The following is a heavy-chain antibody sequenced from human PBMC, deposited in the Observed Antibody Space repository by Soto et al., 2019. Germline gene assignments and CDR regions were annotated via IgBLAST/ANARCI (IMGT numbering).Heavy chain of an antibody. CDR3: ARIRVTYNSNIFDY. J-gene: IGHJ4*02. Sequence: ASGPTLVNPTQTLTLTCTFSGFSLSTSGMCVSCIRQPPGKALEWLALIDWDDDKYYSTSLKTRRTISKDTSKNQVVLTMTNMDPVDTAAYFCARIRVTYNSNIFDYWGQGTRVTVSS. D-gene: IGHD1-20*01. V-gene: IGHV2-70*01. CDR1: GFSLSTSGMC. CDR2: IDWDDDK.